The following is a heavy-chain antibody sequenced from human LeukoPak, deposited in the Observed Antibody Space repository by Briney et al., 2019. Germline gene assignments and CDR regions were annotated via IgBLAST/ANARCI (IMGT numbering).Heavy chain of an antibody. CDR2: INHNGST. CDR3: ARRGDSSGYYYVFPKRNWFDP. Sequence: PETLSLTCAVYGGSFSGYYWSWIRQPPGKGLEWIGEINHNGSTNYNPSLKSRVAISLDTSKNQFSLKLSSVTAADTAMYYCARRGDSSGYYYVFPKRNWFDPWGQGTLVTVSS. CDR1: GGSFSGYY. V-gene: IGHV4-34*01. J-gene: IGHJ5*02. D-gene: IGHD3-22*01.